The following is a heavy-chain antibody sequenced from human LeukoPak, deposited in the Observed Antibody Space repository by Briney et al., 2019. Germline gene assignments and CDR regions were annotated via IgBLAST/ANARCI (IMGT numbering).Heavy chain of an antibody. D-gene: IGHD1-26*01. CDR3: ARDPYSGSYGNYYYYFMDV. CDR1: GFTFSKYA. Sequence: GGSLRLSCEASGFTFSKYAMTWVRQAPGKGLEWVSSISGSGGSTYYADSVRGRFTISRDNSKNTLYLQMNSLRAEDTAVYYCARDPYSGSYGNYYYYFMDVWGKGTTVTISS. J-gene: IGHJ6*03. V-gene: IGHV3-23*01. CDR2: ISGSGGST.